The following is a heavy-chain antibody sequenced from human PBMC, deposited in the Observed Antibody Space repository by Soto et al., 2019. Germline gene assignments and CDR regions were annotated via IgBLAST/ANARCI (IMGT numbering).Heavy chain of an antibody. CDR3: ARGDYVWASYRYTIRSFDY. CDR1: GGSVSSGGYY. D-gene: IGHD3-16*02. Sequence: SETLSLTCTVSGGSVSSGGYYWSWIRQHPGKGLEWIGYIYYSGSTYYNPSLKSRVTISVDTSKNQFSLKLSSVTAADTAVYYCARGDYVWASYRYTIRSFDYWGQGTLVTVSS. CDR2: IYYSGST. J-gene: IGHJ4*02. V-gene: IGHV4-31*03.